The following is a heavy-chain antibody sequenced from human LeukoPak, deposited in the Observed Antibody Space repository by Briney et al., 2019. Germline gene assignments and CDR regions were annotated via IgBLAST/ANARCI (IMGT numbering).Heavy chain of an antibody. Sequence: ASVKVPCKASGYTFTSYAISWVRQAPGQGLEWMGGIIPIFGTANYAQKFQGRVTITADESTSTAYMELSSLRSEDTAVYYCARGYRSSSFDYWGQGTLVTVSS. V-gene: IGHV1-69*13. CDR3: ARGYRSSSFDY. CDR2: IIPIFGTA. J-gene: IGHJ4*02. CDR1: GYTFTSYA. D-gene: IGHD6-6*01.